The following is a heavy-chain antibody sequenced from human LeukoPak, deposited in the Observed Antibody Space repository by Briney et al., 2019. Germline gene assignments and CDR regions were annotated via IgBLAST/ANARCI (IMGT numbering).Heavy chain of an antibody. Sequence: SVKVSCKASGGTFSTYTISWVRQAPGQGLEWMGGIIPIFGTANYAQKFQGRVTITTDESTSTAYMELSSLRSEGTAVYYCARGHCGGDCSPWHSFYFMDVWGKGTTVTVSS. CDR1: GGTFSTYT. J-gene: IGHJ6*03. V-gene: IGHV1-69*05. CDR3: ARGHCGGDCSPWHSFYFMDV. CDR2: IIPIFGTA. D-gene: IGHD2-21*01.